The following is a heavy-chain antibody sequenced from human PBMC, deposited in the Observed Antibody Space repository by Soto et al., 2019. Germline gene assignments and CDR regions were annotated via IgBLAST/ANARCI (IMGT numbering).Heavy chain of an antibody. D-gene: IGHD3-3*01. V-gene: IGHV3-48*02. CDR2: ISSSSNTI. CDR3: ARVIWSDYLTSDY. Sequence: EVQLVESGGGLGQPGGSLRLSCVVSGFTFSTSSMNWVRQAPGKGLEWVSYISSSSNTIYADSVKGRFTISRDNAKNSLYLQMNSLRDEDTAVYYCARVIWSDYLTSDYWGQGTLVTVSS. CDR1: GFTFSTSS. J-gene: IGHJ4*02.